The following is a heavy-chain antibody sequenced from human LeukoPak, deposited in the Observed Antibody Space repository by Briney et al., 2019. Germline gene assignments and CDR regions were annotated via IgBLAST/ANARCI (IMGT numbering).Heavy chain of an antibody. Sequence: GGSLRLSCAASGFTFSSYDMLWVRQATGKGLEWVSAIGTAGDTYYPGSVKGRFTISRENAKNSLYLQMNSLRAGDTAVYYCARGSYGGYYYGMDVWGQGTTVTVSS. V-gene: IGHV3-13*01. J-gene: IGHJ6*02. CDR3: ARGSYGGYYYGMDV. D-gene: IGHD4-23*01. CDR1: GFTFSSYD. CDR2: IGTAGDT.